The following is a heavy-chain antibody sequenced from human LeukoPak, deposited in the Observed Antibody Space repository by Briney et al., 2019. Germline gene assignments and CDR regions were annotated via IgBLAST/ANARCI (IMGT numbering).Heavy chain of an antibody. V-gene: IGHV5-51*01. J-gene: IGHJ6*02. CDR3: ARHPESDSNPGYYYGMDV. Sequence: GESLKISCKGSGYSFTKYWIGWVRQMPGKGLEWMGIIYPGDSDTRYSPSFEGQVTISADKSISTAYLQWSSLKASDTAMYYCARHPESDSNPGYYYGMDVWGQGTTVTVSS. CDR2: IYPGDSDT. D-gene: IGHD3-22*01. CDR1: GYSFTKYW.